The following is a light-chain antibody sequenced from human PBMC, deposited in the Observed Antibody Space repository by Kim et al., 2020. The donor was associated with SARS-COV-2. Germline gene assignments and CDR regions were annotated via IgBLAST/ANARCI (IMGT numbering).Light chain of an antibody. V-gene: IGLV6-57*04. CDR3: QSYDSSSWV. Sequence: NFMLTQPHSVSESPGKTVTISCTRSSGSIASNYVQWYQQRPGSAPTTVIYEDNQRPSGVPDRFSGSIDSSSNSASLTISGLKTEDEADYYCQSYDSSSWVFGGGTQLTV. CDR2: EDN. J-gene: IGLJ3*02. CDR1: SGSIASNY.